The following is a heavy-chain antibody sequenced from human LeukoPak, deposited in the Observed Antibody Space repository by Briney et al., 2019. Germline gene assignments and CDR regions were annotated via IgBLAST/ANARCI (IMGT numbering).Heavy chain of an antibody. CDR1: GFTFSSYW. J-gene: IGHJ4*02. D-gene: IGHD4-17*01. Sequence: GGSLRLSCAASGFTFSSYWMHWVRQAPGKVLEWVAIIKPDGSDKSYVDSVKGRFTVSRDNAKNSLYLQMSSLRTEDTAVYYCARDPSYGALDYWGQGTLVTVSS. V-gene: IGHV3-7*01. CDR3: ARDPSYGALDY. CDR2: IKPDGSDK.